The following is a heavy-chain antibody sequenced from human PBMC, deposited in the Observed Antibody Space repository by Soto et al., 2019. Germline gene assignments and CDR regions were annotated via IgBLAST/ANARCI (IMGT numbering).Heavy chain of an antibody. J-gene: IGHJ3*02. CDR2: ISNDGGDK. D-gene: IGHD3-22*01. CDR1: GFTLGTYG. V-gene: IGHV3-30*18. CDR3: AKEFFDSSGFYPSLDALDI. Sequence: QVQLAESGGGVVQPGRSLTITCAASGFTLGTYGMHWVRQAPGKGLEWVAVISNDGGDKYYSDSVMGRFTISRENPKNTLFLQMNSLRAEDTAVYFCAKEFFDSSGFYPSLDALDIWGQGTVVTVSS.